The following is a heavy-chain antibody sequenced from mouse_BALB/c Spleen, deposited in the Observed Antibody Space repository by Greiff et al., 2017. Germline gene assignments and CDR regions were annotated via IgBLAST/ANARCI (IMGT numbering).Heavy chain of an antibody. CDR3: ARLSYYFDY. Sequence: VQLQQSGPELVKPGASVRISCKASGYTFTSYYIHWVKQRPGQGLEWIGWIYPGNVNTKYNEKFKGKATLTADKSSSTAYMQLSSLTSEDSAVYFCARLSYYFDYWGQGTTLTVSS. CDR2: IYPGNVNT. J-gene: IGHJ2*01. CDR1: GYTFTSYY. V-gene: IGHV1S56*01.